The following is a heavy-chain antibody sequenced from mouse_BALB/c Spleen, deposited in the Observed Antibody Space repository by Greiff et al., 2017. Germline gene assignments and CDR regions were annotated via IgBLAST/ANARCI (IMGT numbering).Heavy chain of an antibody. V-gene: IGHV1S81*02. CDR3: ARSHYRYDRGAWFAY. CDR1: GYTFTSYW. D-gene: IGHD2-14*01. J-gene: IGHJ3*01. CDR2: INPSNGRT. Sequence: VKLQQPGAELVKPGASVKLPCKASGYTFTSYWMHWVKQRPGQGLEWIGEINPSNGRTNYNEKFKSKATLTVDKSSSTAYIQLSSLTSEDSAVYYCARSHYRYDRGAWFAYWGQGTLVTVPA.